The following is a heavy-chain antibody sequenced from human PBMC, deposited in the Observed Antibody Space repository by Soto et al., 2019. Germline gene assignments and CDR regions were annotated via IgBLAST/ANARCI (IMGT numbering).Heavy chain of an antibody. J-gene: IGHJ3*02. Sequence: QLQLQESGSGLVKPSQTLSLTCAVSGGSISSGGYSWSWIRQPPEKGLEWIGYIYHSGSTYYNPSLKSRVTLSVDRSKNQFSLKLSSVTAADTAVYYCARGGVDSSGRELDDAFDIWGQGTMVTVSS. CDR2: IYHSGST. CDR3: ARGGVDSSGRELDDAFDI. CDR1: GGSISSGGYS. V-gene: IGHV4-30-2*01. D-gene: IGHD3-22*01.